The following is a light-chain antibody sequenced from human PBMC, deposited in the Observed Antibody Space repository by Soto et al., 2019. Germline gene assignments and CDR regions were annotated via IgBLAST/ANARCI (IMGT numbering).Light chain of an antibody. J-gene: IGKJ5*01. V-gene: IGKV3-15*01. CDR1: QSVSSN. CDR3: QQYKNWPPIT. Sequence: EIVMTQSPATLSVSPGERATLSFSASQSVSSNLAWYQQKPGQAPRLLIYGASTRATGIPARFSGSGSGTEFTLTISSLQSEDFAVYYCQQYKNWPPITFGQGTRLEIK. CDR2: GAS.